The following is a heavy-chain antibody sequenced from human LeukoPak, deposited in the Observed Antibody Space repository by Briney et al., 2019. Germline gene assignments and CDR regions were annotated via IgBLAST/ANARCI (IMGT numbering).Heavy chain of an antibody. V-gene: IGHV4-39*07. CDR2: IYYSGST. CDR3: ARRRQVYYGSGNFPPFDY. Sequence: PSETLSLTCTVSGGSISSNSYYWDWIRRPPVKGLEWIGSIYYSGSTYYNPSLKSRVTMSVDTSKNQFSLKLSFVTAADTAVYYCARRRQVYYGSGNFPPFDYWGQGTLVTVSS. D-gene: IGHD3-10*01. CDR1: GGSISSNSYY. J-gene: IGHJ4*02.